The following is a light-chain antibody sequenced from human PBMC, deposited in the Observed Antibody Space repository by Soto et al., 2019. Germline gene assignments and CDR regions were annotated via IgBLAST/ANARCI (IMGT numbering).Light chain of an antibody. CDR2: DAS. J-gene: IGKJ3*01. CDR1: KSVSSY. CDR3: QQRGTCQRT. V-gene: IGKV3-11*01. Sequence: EIVLTQSPATLSLSPGERATLSCRASKSVSSYLAWYQQKPGQAPRLLIYDASNRATGIPARFSGSGSGTDFTLTISSLEPEDFAVYYCQQRGTCQRTFVPGTKVDLK.